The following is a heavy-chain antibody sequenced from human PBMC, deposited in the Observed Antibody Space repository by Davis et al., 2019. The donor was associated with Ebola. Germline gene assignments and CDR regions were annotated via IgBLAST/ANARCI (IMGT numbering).Heavy chain of an antibody. Sequence: GESLKISCKASGYTFTRYWIVWVRQMPGKGLEWMGIIYPGDSDTRYSPSFQGQVTISADTSISTAYLQWSSLKASDSAMYYCARRLRSVLTIDYWGQGTRVTVSS. CDR2: IYPGDSDT. V-gene: IGHV5-51*01. CDR1: GYTFTRYW. J-gene: IGHJ4*02. D-gene: IGHD3-3*01. CDR3: ARRLRSVLTIDY.